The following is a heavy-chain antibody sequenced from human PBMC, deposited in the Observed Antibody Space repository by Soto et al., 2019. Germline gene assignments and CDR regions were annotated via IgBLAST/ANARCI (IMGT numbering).Heavy chain of an antibody. CDR2: IIHSEST. D-gene: IGHD1-26*01. CDR3: ARQRPTDGRWEFANYYGMDV. J-gene: IGHJ6*02. Sequence: SETLSLTCAVYGGSFSAYYWSWVRQPPGKGLEWIGEIIHSESTKYNPSLKSRVTISVDTSKNQFSLKLSSVTAADTAVYYCARQRPTDGRWEFANYYGMDVWGPGTPVTV. CDR1: GGSFSAYY. V-gene: IGHV4-34*12.